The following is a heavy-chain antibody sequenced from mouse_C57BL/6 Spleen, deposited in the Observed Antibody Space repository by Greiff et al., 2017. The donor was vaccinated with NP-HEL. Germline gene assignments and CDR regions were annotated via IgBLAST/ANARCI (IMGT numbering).Heavy chain of an antibody. CDR3: ARVTVVAHYYAMDY. V-gene: IGHV1-31*01. J-gene: IGHJ4*01. CDR1: GYSFTGYY. D-gene: IGHD1-1*01. Sequence: EVQLQQSGPELVKPGASVKISCKASGYSFTGYYMHWVKQSHGNILDWIGYIYPYNGVSSYNQKFKGKATLTVDKSSSTAYMELRSLTSEDSAVYYGARVTVVAHYYAMDYWGQGTSVTVSS. CDR2: IYPYNGVS.